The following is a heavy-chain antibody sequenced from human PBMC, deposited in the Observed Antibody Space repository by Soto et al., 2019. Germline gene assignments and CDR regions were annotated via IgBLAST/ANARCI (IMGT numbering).Heavy chain of an antibody. D-gene: IGHD2-2*01. CDR1: GFSFSDYW. CDR3: VKDGGYCSSATCYSPRNHYFDS. J-gene: IGHJ4*02. Sequence: GGFLRLSCVASGFSFSDYWMSWVRQAPGKGPEWVANIKFDGSVKQYVDSVRGRFSISRDNFRNSLFLQMNSLRAGDTAIYYCVKDGGYCSSATCYSPRNHYFDSWGQGTLVTVS. V-gene: IGHV3-7*03. CDR2: IKFDGSVK.